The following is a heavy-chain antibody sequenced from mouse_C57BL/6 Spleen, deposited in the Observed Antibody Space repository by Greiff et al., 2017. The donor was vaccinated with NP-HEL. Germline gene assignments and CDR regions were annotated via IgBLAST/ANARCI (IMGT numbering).Heavy chain of an antibody. D-gene: IGHD2-4*01. V-gene: IGHV1-53*01. CDR3: ARWGSTMITRYYFDY. CDR1: GYTFTSYW. CDR2: INPSNGGT. Sequence: QVQLQQPGTELVKPGASVKLSCKASGYTFTSYWMHWVKQRPGQGLEWIGNINPSNGGTNYNEKFKSKATLTVDKSSSTAYMQLSSLTSEDSAVYYCARWGSTMITRYYFDYWGQGTTLTVSS. J-gene: IGHJ2*01.